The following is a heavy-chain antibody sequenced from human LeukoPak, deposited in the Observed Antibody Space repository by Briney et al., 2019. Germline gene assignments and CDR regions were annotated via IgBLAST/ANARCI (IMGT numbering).Heavy chain of an antibody. CDR1: GFTFSSYW. J-gene: IGHJ2*01. CDR2: IKQDGSEK. V-gene: IGHV3-7*01. CDR3: ARDRRRQYCSSTSCSHWYFDL. Sequence: GGPLRLSCAASGFTFSSYWMSWVRQAPGKGLEWVTNIKQDGSEKYYVDSVKGRFTISRDNAKNSLYLQMNSLRAEDTAVYYCARDRRRQYCSSTSCSHWYFDLWGRGTLVTVSS. D-gene: IGHD2-2*01.